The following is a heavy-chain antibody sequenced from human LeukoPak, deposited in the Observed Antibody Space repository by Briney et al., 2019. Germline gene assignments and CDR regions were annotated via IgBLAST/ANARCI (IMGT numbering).Heavy chain of an antibody. CDR3: AREDYDTSGYYRPY. D-gene: IGHD3-22*01. CDR2: IYYSGRT. V-gene: IGHV4-38-2*02. Sequence: SETLSLTCGVSGYSISSGYYWGWIRQPPGKGPEWIGSIYYSGRTYYNSSLKSRVTISVDTSKNQFSLKLNSVTAADTAVYYCAREDYDTSGYYRPYWGQGTLVTVAS. CDR1: GYSISSGYY. J-gene: IGHJ4*02.